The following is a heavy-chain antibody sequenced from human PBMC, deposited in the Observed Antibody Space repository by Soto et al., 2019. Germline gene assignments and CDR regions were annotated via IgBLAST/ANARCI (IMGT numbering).Heavy chain of an antibody. V-gene: IGHV1-18*01. Sequence: ASVKVSCKASGYTFTSYGISWVRQAPGQGLEWMGWISAYNGNTNYAQKLQGRVTMTPDTSTSTAYMELRSLRSDDTAVYYCARGGQSNTASDYYYYMDVWGKGTTVTVSS. CDR3: ARGGQSNTASDYYYYMDV. CDR2: ISAYNGNT. J-gene: IGHJ6*03. CDR1: GYTFTSYG. D-gene: IGHD5-18*01.